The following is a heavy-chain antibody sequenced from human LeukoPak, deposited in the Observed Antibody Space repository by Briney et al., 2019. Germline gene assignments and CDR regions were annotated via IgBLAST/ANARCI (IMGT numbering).Heavy chain of an antibody. CDR1: GGSFSGYY. D-gene: IGHD6-13*01. V-gene: IGHV4-34*01. CDR2: VNHSGST. CDR3: ARNSRYSSSWYRGYYYYYYMDV. Sequence: SETLSLTCAVYGGSFSGYYWSWIRQPPGKGLEWIGEVNHSGSTNYNPSLKSRVTISVDTSKNQFSLKLSSVTAADTAVYYCARNSRYSSSWYRGYYYYYYMDVWGKGTTVTVSS. J-gene: IGHJ6*03.